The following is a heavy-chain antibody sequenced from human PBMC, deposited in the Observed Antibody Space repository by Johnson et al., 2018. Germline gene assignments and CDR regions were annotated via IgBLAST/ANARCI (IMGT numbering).Heavy chain of an antibody. V-gene: IGHV3-73*01. Sequence: VQLVQSGGGSVQPGRTLRLSCTASGFAFDDSAIHWVRQAPGKGVEWIAHLRTKTNNYASAYAAAVEGRFAVSRDDSKRMAYRRLNNLRIEDTAVYYCTRPPGYYDSDIYSDSWGQGILVTVSS. J-gene: IGHJ4*02. CDR1: GFAFDDSA. D-gene: IGHD3-22*01. CDR2: LRTKTNNYAS. CDR3: TRPPGYYDSDIYSDS.